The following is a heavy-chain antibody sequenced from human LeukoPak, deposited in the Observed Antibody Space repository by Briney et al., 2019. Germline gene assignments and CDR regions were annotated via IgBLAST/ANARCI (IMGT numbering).Heavy chain of an antibody. J-gene: IGHJ4*02. Sequence: PGESLRLSCATPGFTFSSYAMDWVRQAPGKGLEWVSSISSGGNYKYYGDSVWGRFTISNDDAKNSLYLEMNSLRAEDTAVYYCARDTRQTSVTNFDSWGQGTLVIVSS. D-gene: IGHD4-17*01. CDR1: GFTFSSYA. V-gene: IGHV3-21*06. CDR2: ISSGGNYK. CDR3: ARDTRQTSVTNFDS.